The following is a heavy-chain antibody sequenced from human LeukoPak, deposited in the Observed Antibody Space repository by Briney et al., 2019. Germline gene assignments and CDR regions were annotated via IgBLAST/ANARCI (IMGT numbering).Heavy chain of an antibody. Sequence: GESLKISCKGYGYSFITYWIAWVRQMPGKGLEWMGIIYPGDSETRYSPSFHGQVTISADKSISTAYLQWSSLQASDSAMYYCVRLSYCGGDCHYNSYFDFWGQGTLVSVSS. CDR3: VRLSYCGGDCHYNSYFDF. D-gene: IGHD2-21*02. CDR2: IYPGDSET. CDR1: GYSFITYW. V-gene: IGHV5-51*01. J-gene: IGHJ4*02.